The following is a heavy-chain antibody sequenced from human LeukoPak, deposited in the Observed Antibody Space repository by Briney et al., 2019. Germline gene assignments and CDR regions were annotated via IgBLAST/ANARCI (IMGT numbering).Heavy chain of an antibody. J-gene: IGHJ4*02. CDR1: GVTLSDYG. Sequence: GGSLRLSCAVSGVTLSDYGMAWVRQAPGKGLEWVAGISGSGGRPIYADSVKGRFTISRDNAKNTLSLQMNSLRAEDTAVYFFAKRGVVIRVILVGLNKEAYYFDYWGQGALVSVSS. CDR3: AKRGVVIRVILVGLNKEAYYFDY. D-gene: IGHD3-22*01. CDR2: ISGSGGRP. V-gene: IGHV3-23*01.